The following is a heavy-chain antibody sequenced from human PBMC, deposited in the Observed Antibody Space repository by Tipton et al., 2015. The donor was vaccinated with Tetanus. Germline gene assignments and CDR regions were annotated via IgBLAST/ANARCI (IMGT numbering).Heavy chain of an antibody. CDR3: AASGIVGSGSRVGC. CDR1: GLFFKNSW. V-gene: IGHV3-15*07. J-gene: IGHJ4*02. Sequence: SLRLSCATSGLFFKNSWMNWVRQAPGKGLEWVGRIKSKTDGGTTDYAARVKARLSISRDDTKNTLFLQMNSLTAGDTAVCYCAASGIVGSGSRVGCWGRGALATVSS. D-gene: IGHD1-26*01. CDR2: IKSKTDGGTT.